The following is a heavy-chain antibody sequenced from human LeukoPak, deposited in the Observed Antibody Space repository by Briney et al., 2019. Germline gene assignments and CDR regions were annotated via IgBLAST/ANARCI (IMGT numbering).Heavy chain of an antibody. J-gene: IGHJ6*02. CDR2: IRSKAYGGTT. Sequence: PGGSLRLSCTASGFTFGDYAMSWFRQAPGKGLEWVGFIRSKAYGGTTEYAASVKGRFTISRDDSKSIAYLQMNSLRAEDAAVYYCARRPFVRGLIFYYGMDVWGQGTTVTVSS. CDR3: ARRPFVRGLIFYYGMDV. D-gene: IGHD3-10*01. CDR1: GFTFGDYA. V-gene: IGHV3-49*03.